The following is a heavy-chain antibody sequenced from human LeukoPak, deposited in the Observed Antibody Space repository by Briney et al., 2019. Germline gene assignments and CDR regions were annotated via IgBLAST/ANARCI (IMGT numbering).Heavy chain of an antibody. CDR3: ARGLKSWFDP. CDR1: GDSISRYY. CDR2: IYYSGST. Sequence: SETLSLTCTVSGDSISRYYWGWIRQHPGKGLEWIGYIYYSGSTYYNPSLKSRVTISVDTSKNQFSLKLSSVTDADTAVYYCARGLKSWFDPWGQGTLVTVSS. J-gene: IGHJ5*02. V-gene: IGHV4-31*03.